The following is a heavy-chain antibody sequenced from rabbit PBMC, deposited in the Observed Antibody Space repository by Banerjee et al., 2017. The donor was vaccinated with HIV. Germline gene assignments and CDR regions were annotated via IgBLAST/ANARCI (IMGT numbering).Heavy chain of an antibody. CDR2: IDVSSDYT. J-gene: IGHJ4*01. Sequence: QQQLEESGGGLVKPGGTLTLTCKASGIDFSSYYYMCWVRQAPGKGLEWIACIDVSSDYTDYASWAKGRFTISKTSSTTVTLQMTSLTAADTATYFCAREYDGYAGYFYLWGQGTLVTVS. D-gene: IGHD4-2*01. CDR1: GIDFSSYYY. V-gene: IGHV1S45*01. CDR3: AREYDGYAGYFYL.